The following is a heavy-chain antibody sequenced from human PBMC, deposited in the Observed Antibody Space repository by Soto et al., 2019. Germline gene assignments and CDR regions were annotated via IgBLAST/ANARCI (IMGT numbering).Heavy chain of an antibody. D-gene: IGHD6-13*01. CDR1: GYTFTSYA. CDR2: INAGNGNT. CDR3: ARDVAAADY. V-gene: IGHV1-3*05. J-gene: IGHJ4*02. Sequence: QVQLVQSGAEEKKPGASVKVSCKASGYTFTSYAMHWVRHAPGQRLEWMGWINAGNGNTKHSQKLQGRVTITTDTSASTAYMELSSLRSEDTAVYYCARDVAAADYWGQGTLVTVSS.